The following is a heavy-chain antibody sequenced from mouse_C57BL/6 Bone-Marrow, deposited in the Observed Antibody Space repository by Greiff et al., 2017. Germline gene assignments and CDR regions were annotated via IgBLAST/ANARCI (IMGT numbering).Heavy chain of an antibody. V-gene: IGHV1-53*01. CDR1: GYTFTSYW. CDR2: INPSNGGT. D-gene: IGHD1-1*02. J-gene: IGHJ4*01. Sequence: VQLQQPGTELVKPGASVKLSCKASGYTFTSYWMHWVKQRPGQGLEWIGNINPSNGGTNYNEKFKSKATLTVDKSSSTAYMQLSSLTSEDSAVYYCARGNGSWWLLWAMDYWGQGTSVTVSS. CDR3: ARGNGSWWLLWAMDY.